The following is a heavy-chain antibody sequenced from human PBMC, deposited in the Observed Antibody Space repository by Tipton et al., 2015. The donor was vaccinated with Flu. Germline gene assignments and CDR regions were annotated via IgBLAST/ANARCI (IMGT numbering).Heavy chain of an antibody. CDR1: GGPLSSGGDY. D-gene: IGHD3-3*01. Sequence: TLSLTCTVSGGPLSSGGDYWSWIRQHPGKGLEWIGHIYYIGSTYYSPSLKSRVTISVDTSKNQFSLKLSSLTAADTAVYYCARMEWTVTTPRYFDLWGRGTLVTVSA. J-gene: IGHJ2*01. CDR3: ARMEWTVTTPRYFDL. V-gene: IGHV4-31*03. CDR2: IYYIGST.